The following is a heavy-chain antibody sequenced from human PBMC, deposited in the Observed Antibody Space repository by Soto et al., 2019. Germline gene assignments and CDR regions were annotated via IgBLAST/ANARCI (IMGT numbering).Heavy chain of an antibody. D-gene: IGHD1-26*01. CDR2: INPNSGGT. CDR3: ARGPPTGSGSYFHYYGMDV. J-gene: IGHJ6*02. V-gene: IGHV1-2*04. CDR1: GYTFTGYY. Sequence: ASVKVSCKASGYTFTGYYMHWVRQAPGQGLEWMGWINPNSGGTNYAQKFQGWVTMTRDTSISTAYMELSRLRSDDTAVYYCARGPPTGSGSYFHYYGMDVWGQGTTVTVSS.